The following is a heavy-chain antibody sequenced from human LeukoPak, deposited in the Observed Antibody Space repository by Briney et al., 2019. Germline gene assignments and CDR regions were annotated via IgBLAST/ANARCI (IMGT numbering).Heavy chain of an antibody. Sequence: PGGSLRLSCAASGFTFSSYAMSWVRQAPGKGLEWVSAISPSGGSTYYADSVKGRFTISRDNSKNTLYLQMNSLRVEDTAVYYCAKDPGGYSYLYHFDYWGQGTLVTVPS. V-gene: IGHV3-23*01. D-gene: IGHD5-18*01. CDR2: ISPSGGST. CDR3: AKDPGGYSYLYHFDY. CDR1: GFTFSSYA. J-gene: IGHJ4*02.